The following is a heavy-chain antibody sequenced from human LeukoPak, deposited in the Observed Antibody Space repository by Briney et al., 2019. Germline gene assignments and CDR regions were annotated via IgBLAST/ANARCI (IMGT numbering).Heavy chain of an antibody. Sequence: ASVKVSCKASGYTFTGYYMHWVRQAPGQGLEWVGWINPNSGGTNYAQKFQGRVTMTRDTSISTAYMELSRLRSDDTAVYYCARVIVVVTAKSYYFDYWGQGTLVTVSS. V-gene: IGHV1-2*02. CDR1: GYTFTGYY. CDR3: ARVIVVVTAKSYYFDY. CDR2: INPNSGGT. D-gene: IGHD2-21*02. J-gene: IGHJ4*02.